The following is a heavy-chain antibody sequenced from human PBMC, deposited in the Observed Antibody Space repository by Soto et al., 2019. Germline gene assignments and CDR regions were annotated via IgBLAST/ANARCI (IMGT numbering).Heavy chain of an antibody. CDR3: GLGADSYVSPSDY. V-gene: IGHV3-21*01. CDR2: ISSSSSYI. J-gene: IGHJ4*02. D-gene: IGHD5-18*01. Sequence: PGGSLRLSCAASGFAFSRFPMHWVRQAPGKGLEWVSSISSSSSYIYYADSVKGRFTISRDNAKNSLYLQMNSLRAEDTAVYYCGLGADSYVSPSDYWGQGTLVTVSS. CDR1: GFAFSRFP.